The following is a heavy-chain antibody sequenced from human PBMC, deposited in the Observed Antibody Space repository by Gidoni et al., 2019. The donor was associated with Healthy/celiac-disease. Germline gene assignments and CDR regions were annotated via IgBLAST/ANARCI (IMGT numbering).Heavy chain of an antibody. D-gene: IGHD1-1*01. Sequence: PSFQGHVTISADKSISTAYLQWSSLKASDTAMYYCARTGTTGTTVDYWGQGTLVTVSS. CDR3: ARTGTTGTTVDY. V-gene: IGHV5-10-1*01. J-gene: IGHJ4*02.